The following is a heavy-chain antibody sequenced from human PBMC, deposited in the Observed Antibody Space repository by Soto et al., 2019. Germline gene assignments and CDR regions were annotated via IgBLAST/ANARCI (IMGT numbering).Heavy chain of an antibody. V-gene: IGHV1-69*01. CDR1: GGTFSSYA. D-gene: IGHD6-19*01. J-gene: IGHJ4*02. CDR2: IIPIFGTA. Sequence: QVQLVQSGAEVKKPGSSVQVSCKASGGTFSSYAISWVRQAPGQGLEWMGGIIPIFGTANYAQKVQGRVTITADEATSTADMELSSLRAEDTAVYYWAMISSGWPLRFDYWGQGTLVTVSS. CDR3: AMISSGWPLRFDY.